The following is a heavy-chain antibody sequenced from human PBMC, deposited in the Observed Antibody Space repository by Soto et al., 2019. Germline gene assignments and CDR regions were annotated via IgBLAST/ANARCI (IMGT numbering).Heavy chain of an antibody. V-gene: IGHV4-30-4*01. CDR2: IYKSTTT. Sequence: SETLSLTCSVSGDSISTVDYFWAWIRQPPGQALEYIGYIYKSTTTYYNPSFEGRVAISLDTSKSQCSLTVTSVTAADTAVYFCARGRYCLTGRCFPNWFDSWGKGNLVTVSS. J-gene: IGHJ5*01. CDR3: ARGRYCLTGRCFPNWFDS. D-gene: IGHD2-15*01. CDR1: GDSISTVDYF.